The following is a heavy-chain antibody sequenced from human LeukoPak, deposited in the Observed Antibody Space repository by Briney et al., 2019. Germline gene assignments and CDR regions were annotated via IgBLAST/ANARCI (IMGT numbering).Heavy chain of an antibody. CDR3: APNVGRTRDLPRY. J-gene: IGHJ4*02. CDR2: ISGSGGST. V-gene: IGHV3-23*01. Sequence: PGGSLRLSCAASGFTFSSSAMSWVRQAPGKGLEWVSGISGSGGSTYYADSVKGRFTISRDNSKNTLYLQMNSLRAEDTAVYYCAPNVGRTRDLPRYWGQGTLVTVSS. CDR1: GFTFSSSA.